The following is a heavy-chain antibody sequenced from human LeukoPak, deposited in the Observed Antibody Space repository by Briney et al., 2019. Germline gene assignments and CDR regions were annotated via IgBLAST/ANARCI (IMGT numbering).Heavy chain of an antibody. CDR3: ARERAVANDY. D-gene: IGHD6-19*01. CDR1: GYTFTSYY. V-gene: IGHV1-46*01. J-gene: IGHJ4*02. CDR2: INPSGGST. Sequence: GASVKVSSKASGYTFTSYYMHWVRQAPGQGLEWMGIINPSGGSTSYAQKFQVRVTMTRDTSTSTVYMELSSLRSEDTAVYYCARERAVANDYWGQGTLVTVSS.